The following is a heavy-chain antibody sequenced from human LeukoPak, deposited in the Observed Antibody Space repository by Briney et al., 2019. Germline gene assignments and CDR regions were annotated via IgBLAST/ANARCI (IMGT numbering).Heavy chain of an antibody. V-gene: IGHV1-2*02. D-gene: IGHD4-17*01. CDR2: INPNSGGT. CDR1: GYTFTGYY. Sequence: ASVKVSCKASGYTFTGYYMHWVRQAPGQGLEWMGWINPNSGGTNYAQKFQGRVTMTRDTSISTAYMDLSRLRSDDTAVYYCARVGSYGDHPTDYWGQGTLVTVSS. J-gene: IGHJ4*02. CDR3: ARVGSYGDHPTDY.